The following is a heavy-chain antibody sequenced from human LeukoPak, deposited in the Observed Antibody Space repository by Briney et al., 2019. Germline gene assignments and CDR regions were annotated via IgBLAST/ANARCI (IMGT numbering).Heavy chain of an antibody. CDR3: ATISNSLHY. CDR2: IYYSGRT. J-gene: IGHJ4*02. V-gene: IGHV4-39*01. CDR1: GGSISGSDSY. Sequence: SETLSLTCAHSGGSISGSDSYSRWIRQPPGKGLEWIGRIYYSGRTFYTPSLKSRVTISVDTSKNQLSLRLSSVPAADTAVYYFATISNSLHYWGQGTLVTVSS. D-gene: IGHD4-23*01.